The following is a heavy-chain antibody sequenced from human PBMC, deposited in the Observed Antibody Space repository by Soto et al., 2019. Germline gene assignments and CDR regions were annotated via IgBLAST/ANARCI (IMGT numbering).Heavy chain of an antibody. CDR3: ARDGSDNWYFDWYFDL. J-gene: IGHJ2*01. Sequence: QVQLVESGGGVVQGGGSLRLSCAASGFTLSGYPMHWVRQAPGKGLEWVAISANDASSEHYADSVKGRFTISRDNSENTLYLQMDSRRAEDTALYYWARDGSDNWYFDWYFDLWGRGTVVTVSS. V-gene: IGHV3-30-3*01. D-gene: IGHD1-1*01. CDR1: GFTLSGYP. CDR2: SANDASSE.